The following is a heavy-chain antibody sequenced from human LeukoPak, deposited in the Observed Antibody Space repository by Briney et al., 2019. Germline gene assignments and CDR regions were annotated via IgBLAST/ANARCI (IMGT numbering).Heavy chain of an antibody. J-gene: IGHJ6*02. V-gene: IGHV4-34*01. CDR3: ARVRSVYYYYYGMDV. Sequence: ETLSRTCAVDGGSSSGYYWSWVRQPPGRGLEWMGEINNSGSTNYNPSLKSRVTISVDTSKYQFSLKLSSLTAADTAVYYCARVRSVYYYYYGMDVCGQGTTVTVSS. CDR1: GGSSSGYY. CDR2: INNSGST.